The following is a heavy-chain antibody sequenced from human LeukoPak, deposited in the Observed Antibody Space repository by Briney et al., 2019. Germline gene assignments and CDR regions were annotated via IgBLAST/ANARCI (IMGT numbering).Heavy chain of an antibody. CDR3: ASNTGTVFDY. CDR2: INHSGST. CDR1: GGSFSGYY. V-gene: IGHV4-34*01. J-gene: IGHJ4*02. D-gene: IGHD7-27*01. Sequence: PSETLSLTCAVYGGSFSGYYWSWIRQPPGKGLEWIGEINHSGSTNYNPSLKSRVTISVDTSKHQFSLNLTSVTAADTAVYYCASNTGTVFDYWGQGALVTVSS.